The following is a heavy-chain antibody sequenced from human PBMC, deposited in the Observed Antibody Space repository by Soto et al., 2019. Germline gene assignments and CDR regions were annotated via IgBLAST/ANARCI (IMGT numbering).Heavy chain of an antibody. CDR1: GFSFSSYA. Sequence: GGSLRLSCAVSGFSFSSYAMNWVRQAPGKGLEWVSAISGSGGSTYYADSVKGRFTISRDNSKNTLYLLMNSLRAEDTAVYYCARDGAGPHDYWGQGTLVTVSS. J-gene: IGHJ4*02. CDR2: ISGSGGST. D-gene: IGHD3-16*01. V-gene: IGHV3-23*01. CDR3: ARDGAGPHDY.